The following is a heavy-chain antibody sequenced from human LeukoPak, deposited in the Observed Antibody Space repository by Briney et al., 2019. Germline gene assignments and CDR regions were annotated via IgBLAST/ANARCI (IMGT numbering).Heavy chain of an antibody. CDR1: GITFSSYA. CDR2: ISASGGNT. CDR3: AKSPSYSGSADY. Sequence: GGSLRPSCAASGITFSSYAMNWVRQAPGKGLEWVSGISASGGNTYYADSVKGRFTISRDNPKNTLYLQMNSLRADDTAVYYCAKSPSYSGSADYWGQGTLVTVSS. D-gene: IGHD1-26*01. V-gene: IGHV3-23*01. J-gene: IGHJ4*02.